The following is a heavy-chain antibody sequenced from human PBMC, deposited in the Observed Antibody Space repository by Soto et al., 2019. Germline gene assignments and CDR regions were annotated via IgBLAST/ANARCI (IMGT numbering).Heavy chain of an antibody. CDR3: ARELYDFWSGTPSYGMDV. V-gene: IGHV4-4*07. CDR2: IYTSGST. J-gene: IGHJ6*02. CDR1: GGSISSYY. Sequence: LSLTCTVSGGSISSYYWSWIRQPAGKRLEWIGRIYTSGSTNYNPSLKSRVTMSVDTSKNQLSLKLSSVTAADTAVYYCARELYDFWSGTPSYGMDVWGQGTTVTVSS. D-gene: IGHD3-3*01.